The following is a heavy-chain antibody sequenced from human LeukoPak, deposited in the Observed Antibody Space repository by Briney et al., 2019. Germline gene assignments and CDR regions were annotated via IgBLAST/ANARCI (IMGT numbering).Heavy chain of an antibody. V-gene: IGHV6-1*01. J-gene: IGHJ6*03. Sequence: SQTLSLTCAISGDSVFSYSAAWDWIRQSPSRGLEWLGRTYYRSKWYNDYAVSVKSRITINPDTSKNQFSLQLNSVTPEDTAVYYCARDREGYDILTGLYYYYYYMDVWGKGTTVTISS. CDR2: TYYRSKWYN. CDR1: GDSVFSYSAA. CDR3: ARDREGYDILTGLYYYYYYMDV. D-gene: IGHD3-9*01.